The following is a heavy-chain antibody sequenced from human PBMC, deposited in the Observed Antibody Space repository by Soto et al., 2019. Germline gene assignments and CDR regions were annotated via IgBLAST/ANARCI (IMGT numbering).Heavy chain of an antibody. CDR3: ARGYSHYAH. Sequence: PSETLSLTCIGLGGSISSYYWSWIRQPPGKGLEWIGYIYYSGPSRYNPSLESRVTISIDSSKNQVSLTLTSVTAADTAVYYCARGYSHYAHWGRGTLVTVSS. V-gene: IGHV4-59*01. CDR1: GGSISSYY. D-gene: IGHD4-4*01. J-gene: IGHJ4*02. CDR2: IYYSGPS.